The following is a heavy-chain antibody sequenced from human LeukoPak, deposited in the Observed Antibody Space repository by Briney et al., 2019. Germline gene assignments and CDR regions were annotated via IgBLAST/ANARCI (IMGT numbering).Heavy chain of an antibody. V-gene: IGHV3-23*01. CDR2: TSGSGGST. Sequence: GGSLRLSCAASGFTFRSYAMNWVRQAPGKGLEWVSGTSGSGGSTFFADSVKGRFTMSRDNSKDTLYLQMNSLRAEDTAVYYCAKSGGYSYVENFDYWGQGTLVTVSS. CDR1: GFTFRSYA. J-gene: IGHJ4*02. CDR3: AKSGGYSYVENFDY. D-gene: IGHD5-18*01.